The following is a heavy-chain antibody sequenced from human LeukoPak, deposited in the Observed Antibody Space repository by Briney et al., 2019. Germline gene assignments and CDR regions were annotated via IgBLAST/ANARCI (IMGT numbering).Heavy chain of an antibody. D-gene: IGHD1-14*01. J-gene: IGHJ6*03. CDR2: IYHSGST. V-gene: IGHV4-38-2*01. Sequence: KPSETLSLTCAVSGYSISSGYYWGWIRPPSGKGLEWIGSIYHSGSTYYNPSLKSRVTISVDTSKNQFSLKLSSVTAADTAVYYCARHGENPTPEYYYYYYMDVWGKGTTVTVSS. CDR1: GYSISSGYY. CDR3: ARHGENPTPEYYYYYYMDV.